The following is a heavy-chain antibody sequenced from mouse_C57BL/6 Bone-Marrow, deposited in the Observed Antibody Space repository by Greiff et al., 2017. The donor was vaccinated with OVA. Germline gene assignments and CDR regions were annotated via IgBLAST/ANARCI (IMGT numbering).Heavy chain of an antibody. D-gene: IGHD1-1*01. CDR3: ARESYYGSSLWYFDV. CDR2: INPSNGGT. CDR1: GYTFTSYW. Sequence: LQPGTELVKPGASVKLSCKASGYTFTSYWMHWVKQRPGQGLEWIGNINPSNGGTNYNEKFKSKATLTVDKSSSTAYMQLSSLTSEDSAVYYCARESYYGSSLWYFDVWGTGTTVTVSS. V-gene: IGHV1-53*01. J-gene: IGHJ1*03.